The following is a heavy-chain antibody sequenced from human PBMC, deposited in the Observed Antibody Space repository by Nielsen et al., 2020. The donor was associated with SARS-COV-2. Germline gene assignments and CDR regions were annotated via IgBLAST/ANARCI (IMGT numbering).Heavy chain of an antibody. D-gene: IGHD3-3*01. J-gene: IGHJ4*02. Sequence: SETLSLTCTVSGGSISSYYWSWIRQPPGKGLEWIGYISNSGSTNYNPSLKSRVTISMDTSKNQVSLKLTSATAADTAVYFCASGHFGVWGQGTLVIVSS. CDR1: GGSISSYY. CDR2: ISNSGST. V-gene: IGHV4-59*01. CDR3: ASGHFGV.